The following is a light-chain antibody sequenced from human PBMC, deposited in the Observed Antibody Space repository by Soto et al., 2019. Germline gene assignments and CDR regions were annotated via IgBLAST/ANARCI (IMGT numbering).Light chain of an antibody. Sequence: DIQMTQSPSSLSASVGYRFTITCLASQSITTYLNWYQQTSGEAPKLLIYAAARLQTGVPSRFSGSGSGTDFTLTISSLQPEDFATYYCQQAYGAPPTFGQGTKVDIK. J-gene: IGKJ1*01. CDR1: QSITTY. CDR2: AAA. CDR3: QQAYGAPPT. V-gene: IGKV1-39*01.